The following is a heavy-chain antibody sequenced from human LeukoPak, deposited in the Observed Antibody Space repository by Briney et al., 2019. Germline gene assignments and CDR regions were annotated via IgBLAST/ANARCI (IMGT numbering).Heavy chain of an antibody. CDR2: ISYDGSNK. J-gene: IGHJ4*02. CDR1: GFTFSSYA. D-gene: IGHD1-1*01. Sequence: GGSLRLSCSASGFTFSSYAMHWVRQAPGKGLEWVAVISYDGSNKYYADSVKGRFTISRDNSKNTLYLQMNSLRAEDTAVYYCARGTPDYWGQGTLVTVSS. V-gene: IGHV3-30-3*01. CDR3: ARGTPDY.